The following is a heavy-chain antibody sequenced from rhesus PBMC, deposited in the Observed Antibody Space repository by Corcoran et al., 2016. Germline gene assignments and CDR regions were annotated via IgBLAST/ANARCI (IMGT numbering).Heavy chain of an antibody. D-gene: IGHD2-21*01. CDR1: GYTFTDYY. CDR3: ARGYCIGSDCYAYFDY. CDR2: VDPEDGEA. V-gene: IGHV1-111*02. Sequence: EVQLVQSGAEVKKPGASVKISCKASGYTFTDYYVHWVRQAPGKGLEWMGRVDPEDGEAIHAQKFQDRVTITAVTSTDTAYMDLSSLRSEDTAVYYCARGYCIGSDCYAYFDYWGQGVLVTVSS. J-gene: IGHJ4*01.